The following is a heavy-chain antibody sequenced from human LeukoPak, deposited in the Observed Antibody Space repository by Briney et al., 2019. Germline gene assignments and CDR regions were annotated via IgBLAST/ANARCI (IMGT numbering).Heavy chain of an antibody. D-gene: IGHD3-22*01. Sequence: ASVKVSCKASGYTFTGYYMHWVRQAPGQGLEWMGWINPNSGGTNYAQKFQGRVTMTRDTSISTAYMELSRVRSDDTAVYYCARYGLGIYYDSSGYYHNWFDPWGQGTLVTVSS. J-gene: IGHJ5*02. CDR1: GYTFTGYY. CDR3: ARYGLGIYYDSSGYYHNWFDP. V-gene: IGHV1-2*02. CDR2: INPNSGGT.